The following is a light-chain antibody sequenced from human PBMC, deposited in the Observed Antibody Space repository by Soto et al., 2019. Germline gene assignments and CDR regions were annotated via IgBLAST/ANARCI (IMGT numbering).Light chain of an antibody. CDR1: QSVSSSY. J-gene: IGKJ5*01. CDR3: QQYGRLPPYT. Sequence: EIVLTQSPVTLSLSPGESATLSCMASQSVSSSYLSWYQQKPGQAPRLLIHGTSDRATGIPDRFSGSGSGTDFTLTITSLEPEDFAVYYCQQYGRLPPYTFGQGTRLEIK. CDR2: GTS. V-gene: IGKV3-20*01.